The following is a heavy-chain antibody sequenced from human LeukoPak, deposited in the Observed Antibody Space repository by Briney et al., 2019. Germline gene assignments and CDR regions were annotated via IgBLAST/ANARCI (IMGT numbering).Heavy chain of an antibody. CDR2: IKQDGSEK. CDR3: ARPHSISGDDAFDI. J-gene: IGHJ3*02. V-gene: IGHV3-7*01. Sequence: GGSLRLSCAASGFTFSRYWMTWVRQAPGKGLEWVANIKQDGSEKYYVGSVMGRFTISRDNAENSLFLQMNSLRAEDTAVYYCARPHSISGDDAFDIWGNGTMVSVSS. CDR1: GFTFSRYW. D-gene: IGHD3-3*01.